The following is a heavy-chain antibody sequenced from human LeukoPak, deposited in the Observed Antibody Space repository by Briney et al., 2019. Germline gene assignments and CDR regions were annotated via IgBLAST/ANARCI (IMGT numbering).Heavy chain of an antibody. Sequence: ASVKVSCKASGYTFTGYYMHWVRQAPGQGLAWMGWINPNSGGTNYAQKFQGRVTMTRDTSISTAYMELSRLRSDDTAVYYCATLGVGATIGLDYWGQGTLVTVSS. CDR1: GYTFTGYY. D-gene: IGHD1-26*01. CDR2: INPNSGGT. V-gene: IGHV1-2*02. CDR3: ATLGVGATIGLDY. J-gene: IGHJ4*02.